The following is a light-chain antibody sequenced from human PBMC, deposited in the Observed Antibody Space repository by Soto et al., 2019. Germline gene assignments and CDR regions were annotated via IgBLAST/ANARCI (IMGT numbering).Light chain of an antibody. CDR1: QSIGRW. CDR3: QQYEAFSYT. J-gene: IGKJ2*01. CDR2: KAS. Sequence: DLPMTQSPSTLSASVGDSVTITCRASQSIGRWLAWYQLKPGKAPKLLIHKASDLESGVPSRFSGTGSGTEFTLTISSLLPEDFATYFCQQYEAFSYTFGQGTKLEIK. V-gene: IGKV1-5*03.